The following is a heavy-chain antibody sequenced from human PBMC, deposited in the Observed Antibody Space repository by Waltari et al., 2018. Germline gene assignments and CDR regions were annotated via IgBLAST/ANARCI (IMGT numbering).Heavy chain of an antibody. Sequence: EVQLVESGGGLVQPGGSLRLSCAASGFTFSSYWMSWVRQAPGEGRGWVANIKRDGSEKYYVDSGKGRFTISRDNAKNSLYLQMNSLRAEDTAVYYCARDPRHPRGYFDYWGQGTLVTVSS. D-gene: IGHD2-15*01. J-gene: IGHJ4*02. CDR1: GFTFSSYW. CDR3: ARDPRHPRGYFDY. V-gene: IGHV3-7*01. CDR2: IKRDGSEK.